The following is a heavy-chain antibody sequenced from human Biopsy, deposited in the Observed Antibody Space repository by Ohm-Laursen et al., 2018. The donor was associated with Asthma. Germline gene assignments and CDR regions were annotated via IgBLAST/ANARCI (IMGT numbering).Heavy chain of an antibody. Sequence: SETLSLTCGVYPGSFSGFYWTWIRQHPGKGLEWIGYIHHSGTSYFNPSPKSRVSFSRDTSKNQFSLRLSSVTAADTAMYYCARIPRRSGSYFVDYWGQGTLVTVSS. CDR1: PGSFSGFY. J-gene: IGHJ4*02. V-gene: IGHV4-34*09. CDR2: IHHSGTS. D-gene: IGHD3-22*01. CDR3: ARIPRRSGSYFVDY.